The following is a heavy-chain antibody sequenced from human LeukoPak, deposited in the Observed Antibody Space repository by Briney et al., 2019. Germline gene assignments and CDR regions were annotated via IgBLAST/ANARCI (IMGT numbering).Heavy chain of an antibody. CDR3: AKSQLLWFGELSWFDP. CDR1: GFTFSSYA. V-gene: IGHV3-23*01. J-gene: IGHJ5*02. CDR2: ISGSGGST. Sequence: GGSLRLSCAASGFTFSSYAMSWVRQAPGKELEWVSAISGSGGSTYYADSVKGRFTISRDNSKNTLYLQMNSLRAEDTAVYYCAKSQLLWFGELSWFDPWGQGTLVTVSS. D-gene: IGHD3-10*01.